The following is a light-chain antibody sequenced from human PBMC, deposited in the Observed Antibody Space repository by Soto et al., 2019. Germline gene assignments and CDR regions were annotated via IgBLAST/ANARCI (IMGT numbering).Light chain of an antibody. Sequence: DIQMTQSPYSLSASVGDRVTITCRASQTISTYLNWCQQKPGQAPKLLIYAASSLQSGVPSRFSGSGSGTDFTLTISSLQLEDFATYYCQQSYTTHWSFGQGTKVEIK. J-gene: IGKJ1*01. CDR1: QTISTY. V-gene: IGKV1-39*01. CDR3: QQSYTTHWS. CDR2: AAS.